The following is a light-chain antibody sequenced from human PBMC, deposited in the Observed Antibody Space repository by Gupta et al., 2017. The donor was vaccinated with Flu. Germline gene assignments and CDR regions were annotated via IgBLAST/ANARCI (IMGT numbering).Light chain of an antibody. V-gene: IGKV1-33*01. CDR2: DAS. Sequence: IQMPQSPSSLAASVGDRVTISCQASQDTKKYLNWYQQKPGKAPKLLIYDASNLEIGVPARFSGSGSGTKFTLTISSLLPEDIATYYCHQYHILPLAFGGGTKVEIK. J-gene: IGKJ4*01. CDR1: QDTKKY. CDR3: HQYHILPLA.